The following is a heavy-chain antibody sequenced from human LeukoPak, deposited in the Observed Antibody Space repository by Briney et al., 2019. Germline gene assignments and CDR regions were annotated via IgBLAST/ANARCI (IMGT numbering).Heavy chain of an antibody. D-gene: IGHD4-11*01. CDR2: IYTTGRT. V-gene: IGHV3-66*01. Sequence: GGSLRLSCAASGFTVRSNYMSWVRQAPGKGLEWVSFIYTTGRTYYADSVKGRFTISRDDSKNTVFLQMNSLRAEDTAVYYCARDPPMTTDFALDVWGQGTTVTVSS. CDR1: GFTVRSNY. CDR3: ARDPPMTTDFALDV. J-gene: IGHJ6*02.